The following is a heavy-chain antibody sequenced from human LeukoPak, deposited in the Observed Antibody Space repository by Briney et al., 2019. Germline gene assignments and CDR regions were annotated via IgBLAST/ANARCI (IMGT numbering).Heavy chain of an antibody. D-gene: IGHD2-2*01. CDR2: ISGRGGDT. CDR3: AKDESGYCSSSACYKWFDP. J-gene: IGHJ5*02. V-gene: IGHV3-23*01. Sequence: GGSLRLSCAASGFTFSSYAMSWVRQAPRKGLEWVSTISGRGGDTYYADSVKGRFTISRDNSKNTLYLQMNSLRAEDTAVYYCAKDESGYCSSSACYKWFDPWGQGTLVTVSS. CDR1: GFTFSSYA.